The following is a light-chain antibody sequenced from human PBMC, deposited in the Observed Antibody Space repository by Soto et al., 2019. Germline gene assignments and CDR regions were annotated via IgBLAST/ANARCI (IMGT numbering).Light chain of an antibody. CDR3: QSYDSSLSGSYV. CDR2: GNS. Sequence: QSVLTQPPSVSGGPGQRVTISCTGSSSNIGAGYDVHWYQQLPGTAPKLLIYGNSNRPSGVPDRFSGSKSGTSASLAITGRQAEDEADYYCQSYDSSLSGSYVFGTGTKLTVL. J-gene: IGLJ1*01. V-gene: IGLV1-40*01. CDR1: SSNIGAGYD.